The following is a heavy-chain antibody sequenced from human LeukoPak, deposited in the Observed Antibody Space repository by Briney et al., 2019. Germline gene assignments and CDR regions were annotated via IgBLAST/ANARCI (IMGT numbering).Heavy chain of an antibody. CDR3: ARAYCSSTSCYSELFDP. V-gene: IGHV3-66*01. Sequence: GGSLRLSCAASGFTVSSNYMSWVRQAPGKGLEWVSVIYSGGSTYYADSVKGRFTIFRDNSKNTLYLQMNSLRAEDTAVYYCARAYCSSTSCYSELFDPWGQGILVTVSS. CDR2: IYSGGST. J-gene: IGHJ5*02. CDR1: GFTVSSNY. D-gene: IGHD2-2*01.